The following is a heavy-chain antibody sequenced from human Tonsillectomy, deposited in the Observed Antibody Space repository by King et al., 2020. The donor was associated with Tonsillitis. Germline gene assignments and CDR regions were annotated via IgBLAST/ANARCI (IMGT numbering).Heavy chain of an antibody. V-gene: IGHV4-59*03. CDR2: VSSTGRT. J-gene: IGHJ5*02. Sequence: QVQLQESGPGLVKPSETLSLTCTVSGGSISSFYWSWIRQPPGKGPEWIGFVSSTGRTDYNPSLKSRVTISEDTAKNQISLKLTSVTASDTAVYYCASGALNWFDPWGQGTLVTVSS. D-gene: IGHD7-27*01. CDR1: GGSISSFY. CDR3: ASGALNWFDP.